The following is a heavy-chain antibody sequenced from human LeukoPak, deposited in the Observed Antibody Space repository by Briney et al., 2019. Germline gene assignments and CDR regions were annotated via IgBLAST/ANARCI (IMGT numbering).Heavy chain of an antibody. CDR2: VHLDGRT. D-gene: IGHD6-25*01. V-gene: IGHV4-4*02. CDR3: AREGGFYRPLDY. J-gene: IGHJ4*02. Sequence: KPSGTPSLTCTVSGGALSSTNWGTWVRQAPRKGLEWIGEVHLDGRTNFNPSLKSRLTMSVDLSENHVSLKLTSVTAADTAVYYCAREGGFYRPLDYSGQGTLVTVSS. CDR1: GGALSSTNW.